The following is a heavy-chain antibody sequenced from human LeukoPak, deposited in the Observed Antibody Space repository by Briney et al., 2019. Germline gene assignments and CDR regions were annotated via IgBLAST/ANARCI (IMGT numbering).Heavy chain of an antibody. Sequence: GASVKVSCKASGYTFTSCAMHWVRQAPGQRLEWMGWINAGNGNTKYSQKFQGRVTITRDTSASTAYMELSSLRSEDTAVYYCAGDYDILTGYYNFDYWGQGTLVTVSS. CDR2: INAGNGNT. V-gene: IGHV1-3*01. J-gene: IGHJ4*02. D-gene: IGHD3-9*01. CDR3: AGDYDILTGYYNFDY. CDR1: GYTFTSCA.